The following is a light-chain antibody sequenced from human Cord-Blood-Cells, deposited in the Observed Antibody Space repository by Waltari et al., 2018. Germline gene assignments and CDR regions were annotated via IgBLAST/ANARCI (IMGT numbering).Light chain of an antibody. CDR1: SSDVGSYNL. J-gene: IGLJ3*02. Sequence: QSALTQPASVSGSPGQSITISCTGTSSDVGSYNLVSWYQQHPGKAPKLMIYEGSKRPSGVSNRFSGSKSGTTASLTISGLQAEDEADYYCCSYAGSSTFVNWVFGGGTKLTVL. CDR2: EGS. V-gene: IGLV2-23*03. CDR3: CSYAGSSTFVNWV.